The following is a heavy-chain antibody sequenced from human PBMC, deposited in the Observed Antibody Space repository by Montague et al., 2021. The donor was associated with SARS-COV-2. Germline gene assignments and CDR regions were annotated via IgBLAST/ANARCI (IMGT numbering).Heavy chain of an antibody. D-gene: IGHD3-16*01. CDR3: ARLQHPRITFGAIMSYGLDV. Sequence: SETLSLTCAVYGGSFSAYYWTWIRQPPGKGLEWIAEINHSGSSNXNPSLKSRVTMSVDTSKNQFSLKLRSVTAADTAVYYCARLQHPRITFGAIMSYGLDVWGQGTTVTVSS. CDR1: GGSFSAYY. J-gene: IGHJ6*02. CDR2: INHSGSS. V-gene: IGHV4-34*01.